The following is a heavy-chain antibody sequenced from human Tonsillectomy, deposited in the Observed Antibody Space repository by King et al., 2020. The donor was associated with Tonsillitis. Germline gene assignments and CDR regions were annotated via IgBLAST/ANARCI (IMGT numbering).Heavy chain of an antibody. CDR1: GFTFSSYG. CDR3: AKVTVYSSGWYPFDY. J-gene: IGHJ4*02. D-gene: IGHD6-19*01. CDR2: IPYDGSNK. V-gene: IGHV3-30*18. Sequence: VQLVESGGGVVQPGRSLRLSCAASGFTFSSYGMHWVRQAPGKGLEWVAVIPYDGSNKYYADSVKGRFTISRDNSKNTLYLQMNSLRAEDTAVYYCAKVTVYSSGWYPFDYWGQGTLVTVSS.